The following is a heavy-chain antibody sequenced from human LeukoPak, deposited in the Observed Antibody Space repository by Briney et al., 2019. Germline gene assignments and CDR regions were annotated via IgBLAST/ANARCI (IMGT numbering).Heavy chain of an antibody. CDR1: GYTFTIYA. CDR2: INAGNGNT. D-gene: IGHD3-22*01. CDR3: ARDAWGSGYPNFDY. V-gene: IGHV1-3*01. Sequence: AASVKVSCKASGYTFTIYAMHWVRQAPGQRLEWMGWINAGNGNTKYSQKFQGRVTITRDTSASTAYMELSSLRSEDTAVYYRARDAWGSGYPNFDYWGQGTLVTVSS. J-gene: IGHJ4*02.